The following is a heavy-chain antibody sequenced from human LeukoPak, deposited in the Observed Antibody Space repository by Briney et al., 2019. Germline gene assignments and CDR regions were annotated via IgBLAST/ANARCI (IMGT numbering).Heavy chain of an antibody. CDR1: GFTVSSNY. CDR3: ARGPSIAAAGRFDY. J-gene: IGHJ4*02. D-gene: IGHD6-13*01. Sequence: GGSLRLSCAASGFTVSSNYMSWVRQAPGKGLEWVSVIYSGGSTYYADSVKGRFTISRDNSKNTLYPQMNSLRAEDTAVYYCARGPSIAAAGRFDYWGQGTLVTVSS. V-gene: IGHV3-53*01. CDR2: IYSGGST.